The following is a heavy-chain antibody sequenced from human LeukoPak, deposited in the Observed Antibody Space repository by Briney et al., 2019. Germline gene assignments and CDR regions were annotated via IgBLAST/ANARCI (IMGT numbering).Heavy chain of an antibody. D-gene: IGHD3-22*01. J-gene: IGHJ4*02. CDR1: GYTFTAYY. CDR2: INPNSGGT. V-gene: IGHV1-2*02. CDR3: ARRCDTSSYYTYYFDY. Sequence: GALKVSCKASGYTFTAYYIHWVRQAPGQGLEWMGWINPNSGGTNYAQKFQGRVTMTRDTSISTAYMELSRLRSDDTAVYFCARRCDTSSYYTYYFDYWGQGTLVTVPS.